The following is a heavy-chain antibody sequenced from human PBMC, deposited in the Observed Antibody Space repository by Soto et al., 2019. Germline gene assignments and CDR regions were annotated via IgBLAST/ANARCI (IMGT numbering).Heavy chain of an antibody. CDR2: INEDSSYI. V-gene: IGHV3-21*02. Sequence: EVQLVESGGGLVKPGGSLRLSCAASGFDFSSYSMNWVRQAPGKGLEWVSSINEDSSYIYYAHSLRGRFTISRDNAKESLYLHMNSLVAEDTAVYYCVRDFGWYFRSGYMDVWGDGATVTVSS. J-gene: IGHJ6*03. CDR3: VRDFGWYFRSGYMDV. CDR1: GFDFSSYS. D-gene: IGHD3-3*01.